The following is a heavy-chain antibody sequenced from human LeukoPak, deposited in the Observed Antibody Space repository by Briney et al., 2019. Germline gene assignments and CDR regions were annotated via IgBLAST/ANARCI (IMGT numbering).Heavy chain of an antibody. Sequence: GGSLRLSCAASGFTFRNYWMSWVRQAPGKGLEWVANIKEDGSEKHYVDSVKGRFTISRDNAKNSLYLQMNSLRAEDTALYYCAKGSPYYYDSSGYYNYDSSGYYWWGQGTLVTVSS. CDR3: AKGSPYYYDSSGYYNYDSSGYYW. CDR1: GFTFRNYW. J-gene: IGHJ4*02. D-gene: IGHD3-22*01. CDR2: IKEDGSEK. V-gene: IGHV3-7*03.